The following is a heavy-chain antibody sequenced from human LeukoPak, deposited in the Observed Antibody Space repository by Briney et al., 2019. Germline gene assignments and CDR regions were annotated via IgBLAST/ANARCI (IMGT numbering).Heavy chain of an antibody. CDR2: ISAYNGNT. CDR3: AVGAPEVGFDP. D-gene: IGHD1-14*01. Sequence: ASVKVSCKASGYTFTSYGISWVRQAPGQGLEGMGWISAYNGNTNYAQKLQGRVTMTTDTSTRTAYMELRSLRSDDTAVYYCAVGAPEVGFDPWGQGTLVTVSS. CDR1: GYTFTSYG. V-gene: IGHV1-18*01. J-gene: IGHJ5*02.